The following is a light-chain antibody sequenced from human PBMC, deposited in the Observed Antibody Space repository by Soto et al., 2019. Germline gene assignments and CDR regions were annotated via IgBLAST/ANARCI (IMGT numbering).Light chain of an antibody. V-gene: IGLV2-14*01. CDR3: SSYTSISTLV. Sequence: QSALTQPASVSGSPGQSITISCTGTSSDVGGYNYVSWYQQHPGKAPHLMIYEVSNRPSGVFNRFSGSKSGNTASLTISGLQAEDEADYYCSSYTSISTLVFGGGTKLTVL. CDR2: EVS. CDR1: SSDVGGYNY. J-gene: IGLJ2*01.